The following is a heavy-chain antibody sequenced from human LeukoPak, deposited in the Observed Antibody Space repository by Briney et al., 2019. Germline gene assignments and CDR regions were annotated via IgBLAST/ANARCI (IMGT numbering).Heavy chain of an antibody. CDR3: ARDGGRNNDY. CDR2: IKQDGSEK. Sequence: GGSLRLSCAASGFTFISYWMSWVRQAPGKGLEWVANIKQDGSEKYYVDSVKGRFTISRDNAKNSLYLQMNSLRAEDTAVYYCARDGGRNNDYWGQGTLVTVSS. V-gene: IGHV3-7*01. D-gene: IGHD3-3*01. CDR1: GFTFISYW. J-gene: IGHJ4*02.